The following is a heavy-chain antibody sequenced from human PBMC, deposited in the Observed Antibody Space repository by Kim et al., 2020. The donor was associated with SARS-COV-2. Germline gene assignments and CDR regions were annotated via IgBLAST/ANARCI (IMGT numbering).Heavy chain of an antibody. V-gene: IGHV3-33*06. J-gene: IGHJ4*02. D-gene: IGHD3-22*01. CDR3: AKEVYDSSGYYNY. CDR1: GFTFSSYA. CDR2: IWYDGSNK. Sequence: GGSLRLSCAASGFTFSSYAMHWVRQAPGKGLEWVAVIWYDGSNKYYADSVKGRFTISRDNSKNTLYLQMNSLRAEDTAVYYCAKEVYDSSGYYNYWGQGTLVTVSS.